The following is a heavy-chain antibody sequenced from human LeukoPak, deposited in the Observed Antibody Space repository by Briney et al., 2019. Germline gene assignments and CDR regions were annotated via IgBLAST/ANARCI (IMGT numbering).Heavy chain of an antibody. D-gene: IGHD4-17*01. CDR2: LYYSGST. CDR3: ARHGDYPHYYYYYMDV. V-gene: IGHV4-39*01. J-gene: IGHJ6*03. CDR1: GGSISSSSYY. Sequence: PSETLSLTCTVSGGSISSSSYYWGWIRQPPGKGLEWIGSLYYSGSTYYNPSLKSRVTISVDTSKNQFSLKLSSVTAADTAVYYCARHGDYPHYYYYYMDVWGKGTTVTVSS.